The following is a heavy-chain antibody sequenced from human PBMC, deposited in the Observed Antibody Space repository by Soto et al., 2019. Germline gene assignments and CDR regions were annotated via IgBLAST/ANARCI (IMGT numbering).Heavy chain of an antibody. Sequence: EVPLVESGGGLVKPGGSLRLSCAASGFTFSNAWMNWVRQAPGKGLEWVGRIKSTTDGGTTDYVAPVKGRFTISRDESKNTRYRQMTSLKSRCTAVYYCARGVSLGIPTLYYSYGIDAWGQGTTVTVSS. V-gene: IGHV3-15*07. CDR3: ARGVSLGIPTLYYSYGIDA. D-gene: IGHD7-27*01. J-gene: IGHJ6*02. CDR2: IKSTTDGGTT. CDR1: GFTFSNAW.